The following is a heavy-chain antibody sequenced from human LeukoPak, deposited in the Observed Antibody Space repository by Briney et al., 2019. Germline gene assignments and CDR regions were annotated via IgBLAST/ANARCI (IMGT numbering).Heavy chain of an antibody. Sequence: PSETLSLTCTVSGGSISSYYWSWIRQPPGKGLEWIGYIYYSGSTNYNPSLKGRVTISVDTSKNQFSLKLSSVTAADTAVYYCARGVGTYYDFWSGYQDYMDVWGKGTTVTVSS. J-gene: IGHJ6*03. CDR1: GGSISSYY. CDR2: IYYSGST. CDR3: ARGVGTYYDFWSGYQDYMDV. D-gene: IGHD3-3*01. V-gene: IGHV4-59*01.